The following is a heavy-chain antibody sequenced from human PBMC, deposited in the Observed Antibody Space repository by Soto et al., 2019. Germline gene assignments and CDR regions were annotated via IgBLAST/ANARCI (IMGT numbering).Heavy chain of an antibody. D-gene: IGHD3-9*01. CDR1: GYTFTSYA. V-gene: IGHV1-3*01. CDR2: INAGNGNT. Sequence: ASVKVSCKASGYTFTSYAMHWVRQAPGQRLEWMGWINAGNGNTKYSQKFQGRVTMTRDTSISTAYMELSRLRSDDTAVYYCARSDYDILTGLYYFDYWGQGTLVTVSS. CDR3: ARSDYDILTGLYYFDY. J-gene: IGHJ4*02.